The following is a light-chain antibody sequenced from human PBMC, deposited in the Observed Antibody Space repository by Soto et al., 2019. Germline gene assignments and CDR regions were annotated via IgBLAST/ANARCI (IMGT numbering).Light chain of an antibody. CDR3: AAWDDSLNGPYVV. V-gene: IGLV1-44*01. CDR1: SSNIGSNT. J-gene: IGLJ2*01. CDR2: SNN. Sequence: QSVLTQPPSASGTPGQRVTISCSGSSSNIGSNTVNWYQQLPRTAPKLLIYSNNQRPSGVPDRFSGSKSGTSASLAISGLQSEDEADYYCAAWDDSLNGPYVVFGGGTQLTVL.